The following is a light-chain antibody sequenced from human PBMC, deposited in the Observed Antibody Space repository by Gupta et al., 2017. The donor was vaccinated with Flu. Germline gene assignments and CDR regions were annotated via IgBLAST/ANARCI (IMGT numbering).Light chain of an antibody. CDR1: QTIDSW. CDR3: QQDRSSPWT. J-gene: IGKJ1*01. Sequence: PSTLSASVRDRVTITCRASQTIDSWLAWYQKKPGRAPKSLIYKASSLETGVPARFSGSGSGTEFSLNISSLQPDDFATYYCQQDRSSPWTFGQGTKVEIK. CDR2: KAS. V-gene: IGKV1-5*03.